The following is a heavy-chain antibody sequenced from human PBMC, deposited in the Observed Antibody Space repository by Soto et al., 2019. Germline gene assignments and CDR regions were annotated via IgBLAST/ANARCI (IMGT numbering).Heavy chain of an antibody. V-gene: IGHV4-59*08. D-gene: IGHD3-10*01. CDR2: FYETGST. CDR3: VRQGIGPLHGLVDV. Sequence: TSETLSLTCTVSGGSITNYYWRWIRQPPGKGLEWIGCFYETGSTGYNPSLNSRVTISLDRSTKQLSLKLSSATAADTAMYHCVRQGIGPLHGLVDVWGRGTTVTVSS. J-gene: IGHJ6*02. CDR1: GGSITNYY.